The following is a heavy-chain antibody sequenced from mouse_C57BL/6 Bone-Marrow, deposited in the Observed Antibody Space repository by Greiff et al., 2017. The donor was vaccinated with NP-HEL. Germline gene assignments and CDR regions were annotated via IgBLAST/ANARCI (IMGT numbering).Heavy chain of an antibody. V-gene: IGHV1-53*01. D-gene: IGHD1-1*01. CDR3: AREGITTVGYFDY. Sequence: VQLQQSGTELVKPGASVKLSCKASGYTFTSYWMHWVKQRPGQGLEWIGNINPSNGGTNYNEKFKSKATLTVDKSSSTAYMQLSSLTSEDSAVYYCAREGITTVGYFDYWGQGTTLTVSS. J-gene: IGHJ2*01. CDR2: INPSNGGT. CDR1: GYTFTSYW.